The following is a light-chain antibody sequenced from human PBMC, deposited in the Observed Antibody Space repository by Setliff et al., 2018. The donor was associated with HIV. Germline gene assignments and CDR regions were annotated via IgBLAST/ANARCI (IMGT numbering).Light chain of an antibody. V-gene: IGLV1-51*01. Sequence: QSVLTQPPSVSAAPGQKVTISCSGSSSNIGNNYVSCYQQLPGTAPKLLIYDNNKRPSGIPDRFSGSKSGTPATLGITGLQTGDEADYYCGTWDSSLSAGPWVFGGGTKVTVL. CDR1: SSNIGNNY. CDR3: GTWDSSLSAGPWV. CDR2: DNN. J-gene: IGLJ3*02.